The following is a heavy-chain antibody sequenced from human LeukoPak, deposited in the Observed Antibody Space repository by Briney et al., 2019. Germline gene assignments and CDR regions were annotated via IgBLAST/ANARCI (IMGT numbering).Heavy chain of an antibody. J-gene: IGHJ6*03. V-gene: IGHV4-59*12. CDR3: ARVRIAAAGQTYYYYMDV. CDR2: FYYSGST. Sequence: PSETLSLTCTVSGGSISSYYWSWIRQPPGKGLEWIGYFYYSGSTNYNPSLKSRVTISVDTSKNQFSLKLSSVTAADTAVYYCARVRIAAAGQTYYYYMDVWGKGTTVTVSS. D-gene: IGHD6-13*01. CDR1: GGSISSYY.